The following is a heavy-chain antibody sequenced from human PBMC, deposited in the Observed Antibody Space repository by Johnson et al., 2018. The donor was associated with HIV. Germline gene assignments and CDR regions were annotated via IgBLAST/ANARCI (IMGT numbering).Heavy chain of an antibody. CDR2: INWNGGST. J-gene: IGHJ3*02. Sequence: VQLVESGGGVVQPGRSLRLSCAASGFTFSSYAMHWVRQAPGKGLEWVSGINWNGGSTAYADSVKGRFTISRDNAKNSLYLQMNSLRAEDTALYYCARGLQITFGGVIAPPDVFDIWGQGTMVTVSS. V-gene: IGHV3-20*04. D-gene: IGHD3-16*02. CDR3: ARGLQITFGGVIAPPDVFDI. CDR1: GFTFSSYA.